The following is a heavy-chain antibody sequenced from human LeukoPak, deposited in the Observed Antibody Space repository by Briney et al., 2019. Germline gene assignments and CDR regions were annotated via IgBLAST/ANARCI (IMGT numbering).Heavy chain of an antibody. CDR2: IYHSGST. V-gene: IGHV4-38-2*02. CDR3: ARRGYCSGGSCYSVDY. J-gene: IGHJ4*02. D-gene: IGHD2-15*01. Sequence: PSETLSLTCTVSGYSISSGYYWGWVRQPPGRGLEWIGTIYHSGSTNFNPSLKSRVTISVDTSKNQFSLKLSSVTAADTAVYYCARRGYCSGGSCYSVDYWGQGTLVTVSS. CDR1: GYSISSGYY.